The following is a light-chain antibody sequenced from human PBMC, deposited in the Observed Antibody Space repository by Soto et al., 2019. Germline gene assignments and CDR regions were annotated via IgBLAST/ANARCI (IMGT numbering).Light chain of an antibody. CDR1: QSLVYHDGNTY. J-gene: IGKJ1*01. CDR2: EVS. Sequence: DVVMTQSPLSLPVSLGQPASISCRSSQSLVYHDGNTYLNWFQQRPGQSPRRLIYEVSNRDSGVPDRFSGSGSDTDFTLKISGVEAEDVGVYYCMQGTHWPPTFGQGTKVEIK. V-gene: IGKV2-30*01. CDR3: MQGTHWPPT.